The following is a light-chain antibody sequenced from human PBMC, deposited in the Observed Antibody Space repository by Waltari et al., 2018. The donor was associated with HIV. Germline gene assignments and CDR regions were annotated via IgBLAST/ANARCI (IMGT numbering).Light chain of an antibody. CDR1: SSDVGGYNL. J-gene: IGLJ2*01. CDR3: CAYAGSTTYVI. CDR2: EVS. Sequence: QSALTQPASVSASPGQSITISCTGTSSDVGGYNLVSWYQQHPCKAPKLMIYEVSKRPSAVSNRFSGSKSGNTASLTISGLQAEDEADYYCCAYAGSTTYVIFGGGTKLTVL. V-gene: IGLV2-23*02.